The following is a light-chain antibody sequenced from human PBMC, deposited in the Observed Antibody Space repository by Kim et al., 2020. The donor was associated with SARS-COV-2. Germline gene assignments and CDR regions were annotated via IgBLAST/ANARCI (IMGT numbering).Light chain of an antibody. J-gene: IGKJ2*01. CDR2: RAS. CDR1: QSVFSTSSNTNY. V-gene: IGKV4-1*01. CDR3: QQYYSTPYT. Sequence: DIVMSQSPDSLPVSLGERATINCKSSQSVFSTSSNTNYLVWYQQKPGQPPKVLIYRASIRGSGVPDRFSGSGSGTDFTLTINSLQAEDVAVYYCQQYYSTPYTFGQGTKLEI.